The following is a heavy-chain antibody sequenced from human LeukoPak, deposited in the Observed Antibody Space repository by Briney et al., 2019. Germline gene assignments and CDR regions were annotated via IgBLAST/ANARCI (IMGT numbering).Heavy chain of an antibody. V-gene: IGHV3-30-3*01. CDR2: ISYDGSNK. CDR3: ASLLLLQNSYLIPWYSDYYGMDA. Sequence: GGSLRLSCAASGFTFSSYAMHWVRQAPGKGLEWVAVISYDGSNKYYADSVKGRFTISRDNSKNTLYLQMNSLRAEDTAVYYCASLLLLQNSYLIPWYSDYYGMDAWGQGTTVTVSS. CDR1: GFTFSSYA. J-gene: IGHJ6*02. D-gene: IGHD3-10*01.